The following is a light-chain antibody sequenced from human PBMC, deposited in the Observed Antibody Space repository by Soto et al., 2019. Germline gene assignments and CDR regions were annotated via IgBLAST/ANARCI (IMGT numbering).Light chain of an antibody. J-gene: IGLJ2*01. CDR3: QAWDSSTAV. CDR2: QNS. Sequence: SYELTQPPSVSVSPGQTASITCSGDKLGHKYVCWYQQKPGQSPVLVIYQNSKRPSGIPERFSGSNSGNTATLTISGTQAMDEADYYCQAWDSSTAVFGGGTQLTVL. V-gene: IGLV3-1*01. CDR1: KLGHKY.